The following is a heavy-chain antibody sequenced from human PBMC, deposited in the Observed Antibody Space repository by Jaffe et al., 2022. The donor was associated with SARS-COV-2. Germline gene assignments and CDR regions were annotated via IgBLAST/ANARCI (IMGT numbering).Heavy chain of an antibody. J-gene: IGHJ2*01. D-gene: IGHD3-10*01. CDR1: GDSVSSNSAA. CDR3: ARSLGNMVRGVIGYWYFDL. Sequence: QVQLQQSGPGLVKPSQTLSLTCAISGDSVSSNSAAWNWIRQSPSRGLEWLGRTYYRSKWYNDYAVSVKSRITINPDTSKNQFSLQLNSVTPEDTAVYYCARSLGNMVRGVIGYWYFDLWGRGTLVTVSS. CDR2: TYYRSKWYN. V-gene: IGHV6-1*01.